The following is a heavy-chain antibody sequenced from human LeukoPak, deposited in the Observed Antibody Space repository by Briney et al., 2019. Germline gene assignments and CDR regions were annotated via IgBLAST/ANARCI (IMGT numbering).Heavy chain of an antibody. J-gene: IGHJ4*02. V-gene: IGHV5-51*01. D-gene: IGHD3-10*01. Sequence: GESLKISCKGSGYSFTSYWIGWVRQMPGKGLEWMGIIYPGDSDTRYSPSFRGQVTISADKSISTAYLQWSSLKASDTAMYYCASTMVRGVITPNRWGQGTLVTVSS. CDR2: IYPGDSDT. CDR1: GYSFTSYW. CDR3: ASTMVRGVITPNR.